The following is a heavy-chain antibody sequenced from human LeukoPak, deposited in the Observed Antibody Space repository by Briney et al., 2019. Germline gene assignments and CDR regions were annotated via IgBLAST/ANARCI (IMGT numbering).Heavy chain of an antibody. V-gene: IGHV1-18*01. CDR2: IGAYNGNT. CDR3: ARASRWGSGTEYFDY. CDR1: GYTFTSYG. Sequence: ASVKVSSKASGYTFTSYGISWVRQAPGQGLEWMGWIGAYNGNTNYAQKLQGRVTMTTDTSTSTAYMELRSLRSDDTAVYYCARASRWGSGTEYFDYWGQGTLVTVSS. D-gene: IGHD3-16*01. J-gene: IGHJ4*02.